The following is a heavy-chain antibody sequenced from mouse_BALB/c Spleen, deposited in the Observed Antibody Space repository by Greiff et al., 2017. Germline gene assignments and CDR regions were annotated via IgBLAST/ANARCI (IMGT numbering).Heavy chain of an antibody. CDR3: VRHRGYGYDGYFDV. V-gene: IGHV10-1*02. CDR1: GFTFNTYA. Sequence: EVHLVESGGGLVQPKGSLKLSCAASGFTFNTYAMNWVRQAPGKGLEWVARIRSKSNNYATYYADSVKDRFTISRDDSQSMLYLQMNNLKTEDTAMYYCVRHRGYGYDGYFDVWGAGTTVTVSS. CDR2: IRSKSNNYAT. D-gene: IGHD2-2*01. J-gene: IGHJ1*01.